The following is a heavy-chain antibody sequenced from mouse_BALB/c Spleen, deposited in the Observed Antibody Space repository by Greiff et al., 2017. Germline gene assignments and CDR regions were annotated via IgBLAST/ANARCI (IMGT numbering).Heavy chain of an antibody. Sequence: EVQLVESGGGLVKPGGSLKLSCAASGFTFSSYTMSWVRQTPEKRLEWVATISSGGGNTYSPDSVKGRFTISRDNAKNNLYLQMSSLRSEDTALYYCARYAYYGNYWYFDVWGAGTTVTVSS. V-gene: IGHV5-9*03. CDR2: ISSGGGNT. J-gene: IGHJ1*01. CDR3: ARYAYYGNYWYFDV. CDR1: GFTFSSYT. D-gene: IGHD2-10*01.